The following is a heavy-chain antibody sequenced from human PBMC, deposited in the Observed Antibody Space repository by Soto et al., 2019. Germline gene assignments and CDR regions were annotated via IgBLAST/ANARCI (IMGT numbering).Heavy chain of an antibody. CDR1: GFTFSSYA. CDR2: ISYDGSNK. D-gene: IGHD3-22*01. J-gene: IGHJ4*02. V-gene: IGHV3-30-3*01. CDR3: AKASSGYNYDY. Sequence: QVQLVESGGGVVQPGRSLRLSCAASGFTFSSYAMHWVRQAPGKGLEWVAVISYDGSNKYYGDSVKGRFTITRDNSKNTLHLKMNSLRAEDTAVYYCAKASSGYNYDYWGQGTLVTVSS.